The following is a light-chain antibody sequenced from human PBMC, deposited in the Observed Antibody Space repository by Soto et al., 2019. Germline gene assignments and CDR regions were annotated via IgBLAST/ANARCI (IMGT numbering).Light chain of an antibody. CDR2: EGS. J-gene: IGLJ1*01. CDR3: CSYAGSSTFV. CDR1: SSDVGSYNL. V-gene: IGLV2-23*01. Sequence: QSALTQPASVSGSPGQSITISCTGTSSDVGSYNLVSWYQQHPGKAPKLMIYEGSKRPSGVSNRFSGSKSGNTASLTISALQAEDEAVYYCCSYAGSSTFVFGTGTKVTVL.